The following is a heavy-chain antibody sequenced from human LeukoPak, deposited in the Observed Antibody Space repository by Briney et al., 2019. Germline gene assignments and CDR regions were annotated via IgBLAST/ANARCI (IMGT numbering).Heavy chain of an antibody. D-gene: IGHD1-7*01. CDR1: GFTFSSYG. Sequence: PGRSLRLSCAASGFTFSSYGMHWVRQAPGKGLEWVAVIWYDGSNKYYADSVKGRFTISRGNSKNTLYLQMNSLRAEDTAVYYCARGSTGNTNYYYGMDVWGQGTTVTVSS. CDR2: IWYDGSNK. CDR3: ARGSTGNTNYYYGMDV. J-gene: IGHJ6*02. V-gene: IGHV3-33*01.